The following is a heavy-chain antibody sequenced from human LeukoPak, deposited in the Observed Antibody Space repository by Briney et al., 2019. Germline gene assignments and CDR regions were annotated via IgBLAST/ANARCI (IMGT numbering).Heavy chain of an antibody. CDR1: GFTFGNYA. V-gene: IGHV3-23*01. D-gene: IGHD1-1*01. CDR3: ARKWNGGFDI. CDR2: QSDTGAYT. Sequence: QPGGSLRLSCTASGFTFGNYAMSWVRQAPGKGLEWVSDQSDTGAYTNYVGSAKGRFTISRDNSKNTLWLQMNSLRAEDTAVYYCARKWNGGFDIWSQGTMVTVSS. J-gene: IGHJ3*02.